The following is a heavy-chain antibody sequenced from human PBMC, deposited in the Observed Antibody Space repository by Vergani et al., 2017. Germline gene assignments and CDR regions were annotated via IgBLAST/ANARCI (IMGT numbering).Heavy chain of an antibody. D-gene: IGHD3-22*01. CDR1: GFRFSDYG. V-gene: IGHV3-30*18. J-gene: IGHJ6*02. CDR2: ISYDGDTT. Sequence: HVQMVESGGGVVQPGRSLRLSCAVAGFRFSDYGMHWVRQAPGRGLEWVALISYDGDTTYYEDSVKGRFTISRDNSKNTLYLQMNSLRDDDTAVYYCAKVTDSGSSVSYNYSAMDVWGQGTTVSVSS. CDR3: AKVTDSGSSVSYNYSAMDV.